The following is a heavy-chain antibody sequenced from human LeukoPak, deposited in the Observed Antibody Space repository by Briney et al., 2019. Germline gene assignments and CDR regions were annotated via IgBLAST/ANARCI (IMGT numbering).Heavy chain of an antibody. Sequence: ASVKVSCKASGYTFTGYYMHWLRQAPRQGLEWMGRINPNSGGTNYAQKFQGRVTMTRDTSISTAYMELSRLRSDDTAVYYCARTVAGDNDAFDIWGQGTMVTVSS. CDR3: ARTVAGDNDAFDI. J-gene: IGHJ3*02. V-gene: IGHV1-2*06. D-gene: IGHD6-19*01. CDR1: GYTFTGYY. CDR2: INPNSGGT.